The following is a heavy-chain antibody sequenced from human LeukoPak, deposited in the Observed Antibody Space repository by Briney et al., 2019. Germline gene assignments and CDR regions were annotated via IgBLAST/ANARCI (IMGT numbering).Heavy chain of an antibody. V-gene: IGHV3-21*01. D-gene: IGHD6-6*01. Sequence: GGSLRLSCAASGFTFSSYSMNWVRQAPGKGLEWVSSISSSSSYIYYADSVKGRFTISRDNAKNSLYLQMNSLRAEDTAVYYCAKQGDEYSPELDYWGQGTLLIVSS. CDR3: AKQGDEYSPELDY. CDR2: ISSSSSYI. CDR1: GFTFSSYS. J-gene: IGHJ4*02.